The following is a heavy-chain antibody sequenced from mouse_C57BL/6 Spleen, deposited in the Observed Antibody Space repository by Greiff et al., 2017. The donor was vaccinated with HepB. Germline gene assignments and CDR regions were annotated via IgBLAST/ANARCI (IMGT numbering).Heavy chain of an antibody. V-gene: IGHV1-15*01. D-gene: IGHD2-5*01. CDR3: TRTIVTSHYYFDY. CDR2: IDPETGGT. Sequence: VKLQQSGAELVRPGASVTLSCKASGYTFTDYEMHWVKQTPVHGLEWIGAIDPETGGTAYNQKFKGKAILTADKSSSTAYMELRSLTSEDSAVYYCTRTIVTSHYYFDYWGQGTTLTVSS. CDR1: GYTFTDYE. J-gene: IGHJ2*01.